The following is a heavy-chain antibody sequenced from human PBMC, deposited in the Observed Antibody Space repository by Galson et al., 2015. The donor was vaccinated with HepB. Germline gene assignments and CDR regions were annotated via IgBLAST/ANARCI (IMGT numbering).Heavy chain of an antibody. CDR1: GFVFSEYG. CDR3: AKEPGPRASPWYFDL. J-gene: IGHJ2*01. CDR2: VAHDGTVQ. V-gene: IGHV3-30*18. Sequence: SLRLSCAASGFVFSEYGMHWVGQPPGKALEWVAVVAHDGTVQYNADSVKGRFTVPRDNSKNTLSLQLNRPRPEDAGLYYCAKEPGPRASPWYFDLWGRGTLVTVSS. D-gene: IGHD3-10*01.